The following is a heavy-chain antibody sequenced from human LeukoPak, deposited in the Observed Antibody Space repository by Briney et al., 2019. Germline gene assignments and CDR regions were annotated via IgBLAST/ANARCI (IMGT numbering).Heavy chain of an antibody. J-gene: IGHJ4*02. Sequence: GGSLRLSCAASGFTFSSYWMSWVRQAPGKGLEWVANIKQDGSEKYYVDSVKGRFTISRDNAKNSLYLQMNSLRDEDTAVYYCATETIGRHYDYWGQGTLLTVSS. CDR1: GFTFSSYW. CDR3: ATETIGRHYDY. V-gene: IGHV3-7*01. CDR2: IKQDGSEK. D-gene: IGHD1-14*01.